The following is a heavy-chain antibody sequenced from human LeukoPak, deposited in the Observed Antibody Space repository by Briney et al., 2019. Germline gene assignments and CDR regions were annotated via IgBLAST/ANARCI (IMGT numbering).Heavy chain of an antibody. J-gene: IGHJ4*02. CDR3: AKDEALGYSSGWYDY. Sequence: GESLRLSCAASGFTLSSYAMSWVRQAPGKGQEWVSAISGSGGSTYYADSVKGRFTISRDNSKNTLYLQMNSLRAEDTAVYYCAKDEALGYSSGWYDYWGQGTLVTVSS. D-gene: IGHD6-19*01. CDR1: GFTLSSYA. V-gene: IGHV3-23*01. CDR2: ISGSGGST.